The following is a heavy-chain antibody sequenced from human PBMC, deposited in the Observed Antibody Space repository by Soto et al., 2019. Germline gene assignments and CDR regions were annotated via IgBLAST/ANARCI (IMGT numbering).Heavy chain of an antibody. CDR3: ARVKVPAAILGAFDL. CDR1: GYTFSTYG. V-gene: IGHV1-18*01. CDR2: INPLKGDT. Sequence: QVQLVQSGAEMQKPGASVKVSCKASGYTFSTYGITWVRQAPGQGLDWMGWINPLKGDTNSEARFQDRVTMTTDTSTRTAYMELRSLRSDDTAVYYCARVKVPAAILGAFDLWGQGTLVTVSS. J-gene: IGHJ3*01. D-gene: IGHD2-2*01.